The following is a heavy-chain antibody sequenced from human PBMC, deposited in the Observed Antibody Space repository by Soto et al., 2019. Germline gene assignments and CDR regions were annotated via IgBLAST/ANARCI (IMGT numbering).Heavy chain of an antibody. V-gene: IGHV3-15*07. CDR1: GFTFTNAW. CDR3: TTGSDEGY. Sequence: EVQLVESGGGLVKPGGSLRLSCAASGFTFTNAWMNWVRQAPGKGLEWVGRIKTNAEAETTDYSTPVIGRFTISRDDSKNTLYLQLNSLRIEDTAVYYCTTGSDEGYWGQGALVTVSS. CDR2: IKTNAEAETT. J-gene: IGHJ4*02. D-gene: IGHD1-26*01.